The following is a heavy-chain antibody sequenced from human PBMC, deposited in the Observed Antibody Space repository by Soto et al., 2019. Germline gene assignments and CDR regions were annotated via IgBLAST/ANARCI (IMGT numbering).Heavy chain of an antibody. Sequence: PSEPLSLHCSVYSGSIRSTSYYWAWIRQPPGEGLEWIGAIYYDGTTYYTESLKSRVSISVDTSKNQFSLKVNSVTAADTAVYFCARQGRNTKIVLVKHYAADFCGQGTAVTVSS. CDR3: ARQGRNTKIVLVKHYAADF. CDR1: SGSIRSTSYY. D-gene: IGHD3-22*01. V-gene: IGHV4-39*01. CDR2: IYYDGTT. J-gene: IGHJ6*02.